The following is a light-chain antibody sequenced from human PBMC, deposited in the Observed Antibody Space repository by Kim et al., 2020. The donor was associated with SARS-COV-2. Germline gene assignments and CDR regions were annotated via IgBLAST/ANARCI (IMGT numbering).Light chain of an antibody. V-gene: IGKV2-24*01. CDR3: MQATHFPRT. CDR1: QSLVHSNGNTY. CDR2: RIS. Sequence: VVMTQTPLSLPVTLGQSASISCKSSQSLVHSNGNTYLSWLLQRPGQPPRLLFYRISKRFSGFPDRFSGSGVGTYFTLKINRVEAGDVGIYYCMQATHFPRTFGQGTKVDI. J-gene: IGKJ1*01.